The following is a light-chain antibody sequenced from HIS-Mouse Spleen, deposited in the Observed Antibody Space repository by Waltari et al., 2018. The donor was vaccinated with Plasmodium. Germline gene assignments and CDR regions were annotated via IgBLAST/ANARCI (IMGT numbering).Light chain of an antibody. Sequence: DLQMTQSPSTLSASVGHRVTITCRARQSISSWLAWYQQKPGKAPKLLLYKASSLESGVPSRFSGSGSGTEFTLTISSLQPDDFATYYCQQYNRYWTFGQGTKVEIK. CDR3: QQYNRYWT. V-gene: IGKV1-5*03. CDR2: KAS. CDR1: QSISSW. J-gene: IGKJ1*01.